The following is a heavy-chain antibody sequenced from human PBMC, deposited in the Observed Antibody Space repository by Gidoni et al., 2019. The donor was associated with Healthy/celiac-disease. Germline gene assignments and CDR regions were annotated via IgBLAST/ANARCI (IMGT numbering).Heavy chain of an antibody. Sequence: EVQLLESGGGLVQPGGSLRLSCAASGFTFSSDAMRWVRQCPGKGRAWVSALSGSGGSTSYADSGKCRFTISRDNSKNTLYLQMNSLRADDTAVYYCAKAAGYYDSSGYTYYYYGMDVWGQGTTVTVSS. J-gene: IGHJ6*02. CDR2: LSGSGGST. V-gene: IGHV3-23*01. CDR1: GFTFSSDA. D-gene: IGHD3-22*01. CDR3: AKAAGYYDSSGYTYYYYGMDV.